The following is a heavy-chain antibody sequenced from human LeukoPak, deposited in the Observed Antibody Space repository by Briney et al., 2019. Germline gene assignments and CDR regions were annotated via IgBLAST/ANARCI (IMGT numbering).Heavy chain of an antibody. Sequence: PGGSLRLSCAASGFTFSSYSMNWVRQAPGKGLEWVSSISSSSSYIYYADSVKGRFTISRDNAKNSLYLQMNSLRAEDTAVYYCARARRGPDYYYYYMDVWGKGTTVTVSS. CDR1: GFTFSSYS. V-gene: IGHV3-21*01. J-gene: IGHJ6*03. CDR3: ARARRGPDYYYYYMDV. D-gene: IGHD3/OR15-3a*01. CDR2: ISSSSSYI.